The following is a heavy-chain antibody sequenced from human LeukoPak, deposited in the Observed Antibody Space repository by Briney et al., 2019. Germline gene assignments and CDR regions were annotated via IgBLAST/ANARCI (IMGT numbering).Heavy chain of an antibody. Sequence: GASVKVSCKASGYTFTSYGISWVRQAPGQGLEWVGWISAYNGNTNYAQKLQGRVTMTTDTSTSTACMELRSLRSDDTAVYYCASDYYDSSGRPGRNDAFDIWGQGTMVTVSS. V-gene: IGHV1-18*01. CDR3: ASDYYDSSGRPGRNDAFDI. J-gene: IGHJ3*02. D-gene: IGHD3-22*01. CDR1: GYTFTSYG. CDR2: ISAYNGNT.